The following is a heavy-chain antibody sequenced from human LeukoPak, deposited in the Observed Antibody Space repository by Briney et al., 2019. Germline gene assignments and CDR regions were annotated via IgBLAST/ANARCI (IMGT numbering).Heavy chain of an antibody. CDR2: IYYSGST. CDR1: GGSISSYY. J-gene: IGHJ4*02. D-gene: IGHD2-2*03. CDR3: ARAMDIVVGGGFDY. Sequence: SETLSLTCTVSGGSISSYYWSWIRQPPGKGLEWIGYIYYSGSTNYNPSLKSRVTISVDKSKNQFSLKLSSVTAADTAVYYCARAMDIVVGGGFDYWGQGTLVTVSS. V-gene: IGHV4-59*12.